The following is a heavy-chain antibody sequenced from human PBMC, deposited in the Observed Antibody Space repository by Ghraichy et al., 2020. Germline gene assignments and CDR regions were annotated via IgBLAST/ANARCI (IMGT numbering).Heavy chain of an antibody. CDR2: ISATNSVA. CDR3: VRSLYDHDCGSSPVKSPFDH. D-gene: IGHD3-16*01. J-gene: IGHJ4*02. CDR1: GFTFSNFA. V-gene: IGHV3-23*01. Sequence: GESLNISCAGSGFTFSNFAMSWVRQAPGKGLEWVSSISATNSVAYYAESVKGRFTISRDNSKSTLYLQLSSLRAEDTATYYCVRSLYDHDCGSSPVKSPFDHWGQGTLVSVSS.